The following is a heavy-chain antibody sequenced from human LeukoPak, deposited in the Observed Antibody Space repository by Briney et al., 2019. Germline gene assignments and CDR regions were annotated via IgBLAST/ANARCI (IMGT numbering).Heavy chain of an antibody. Sequence: HSGGSLRLSCAASGFTFSDYYMSWIRQAPGKGLEWVSAISGSGGSTYYADSVKGRFTISRDNSKNTLYLQMNSLRAEDTAVYYCAKFLRSSSSWWYVGRDWGQGTLVTVSS. V-gene: IGHV3-23*01. CDR3: AKFLRSSSSWWYVGRD. J-gene: IGHJ4*02. D-gene: IGHD6-13*01. CDR1: GFTFSDYY. CDR2: ISGSGGST.